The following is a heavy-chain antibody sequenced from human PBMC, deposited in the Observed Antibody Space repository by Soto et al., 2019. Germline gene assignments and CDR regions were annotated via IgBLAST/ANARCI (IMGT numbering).Heavy chain of an antibody. J-gene: IGHJ6*02. CDR3: AKEMYNDILTGYLSGGSSYYHHYGMHV. CDR1: GYTFTSYY. Sequence: ASVKVSCKASGYTFTSYYMHWVRQAPGQGLEWMGIINPSGGSTGYAQKFQGRVTMTRDTSTSTAYMELSSLRSEDAAVYYCAKEMYNDILTGYLSGGSSYYHHYGMHVWGQATTVTVSS. CDR2: INPSGGST. D-gene: IGHD3-9*01. V-gene: IGHV1-46*01.